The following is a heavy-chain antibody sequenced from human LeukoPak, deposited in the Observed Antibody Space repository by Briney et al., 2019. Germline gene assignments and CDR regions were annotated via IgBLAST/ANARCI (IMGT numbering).Heavy chain of an antibody. Sequence: GGSLRLSCAASGFTFRSYTMHWVRQAPGKGLEWVSVIYSGGSTYYAASVKSRFTISRDNSKDTLYLQMNSLRADDTAVYYCAKKVTTKTWADAFDVWGHGTLVTVSS. D-gene: IGHD4-17*01. CDR1: GFTFRSYT. CDR2: IYSGGST. CDR3: AKKVTTKTWADAFDV. J-gene: IGHJ3*01. V-gene: IGHV3-NL1*01.